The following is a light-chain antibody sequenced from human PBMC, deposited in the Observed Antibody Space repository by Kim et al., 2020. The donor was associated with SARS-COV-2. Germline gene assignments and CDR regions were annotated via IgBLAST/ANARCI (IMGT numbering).Light chain of an antibody. CDR2: AAS. Sequence: DIQMTQSPSSLSASVGARVTITCRASQDIKTDLAWFQQRPGKGPKLLISAASSLQVGVPSRFSGSGSGTDFTLTISTLEPEDVATYFCQNYHSVPRNFGQGTKVDIK. J-gene: IGKJ1*01. V-gene: IGKV1-27*01. CDR3: QNYHSVPRN. CDR1: QDIKTD.